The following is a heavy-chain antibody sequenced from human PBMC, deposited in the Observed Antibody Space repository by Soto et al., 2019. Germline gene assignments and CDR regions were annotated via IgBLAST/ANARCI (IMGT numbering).Heavy chain of an antibody. J-gene: IGHJ5*02. V-gene: IGHV4-30-2*01. CDR2: IYQSGVT. CDR3: AGMPYTSGLRFDP. CDR1: GDSYSISTYS. D-gene: IGHD6-19*01. Sequence: PSETLSLTCNMSGDSYSISTYSWGWIRQPPGKALQWIGFIYQSGVTSYNPSLASRVSISLDRSNNKCSLKLKSVTAADTAVYFCAGMPYTSGLRFDPWGPGTLVTVSS.